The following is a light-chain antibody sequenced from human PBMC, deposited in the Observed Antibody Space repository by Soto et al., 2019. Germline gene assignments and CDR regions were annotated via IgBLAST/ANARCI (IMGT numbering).Light chain of an antibody. CDR3: QHYYNWPHT. V-gene: IGKV3-15*01. CDR1: QNLSRN. CDR2: GAS. J-gene: IGKJ2*01. Sequence: EVVMTQSPATLSVPAGERATLSCRASQNLSRNLAWYQQQPGQAPRLLIYGASTRATGIPARFSGSGSGTDFTLTISSLQSEDFAVNYCQHYYNWPHTFGQGTKLEIK.